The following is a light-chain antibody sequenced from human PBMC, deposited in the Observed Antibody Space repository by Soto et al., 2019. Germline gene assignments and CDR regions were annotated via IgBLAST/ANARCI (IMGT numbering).Light chain of an antibody. V-gene: IGKV1-39*01. CDR3: QQSYSTPMYT. J-gene: IGKJ2*01. CDR2: AAS. CDR1: QSIRSS. Sequence: DIQMTQSPSSLSASVGDRVTITCRASQSIRSSLNWYQQKPGKAPKLLIYAASSLQSGVPSRFSGSGSGTDFTLTIRNLQPEDFATYYCQQSYSTPMYTFGQGTKLEIK.